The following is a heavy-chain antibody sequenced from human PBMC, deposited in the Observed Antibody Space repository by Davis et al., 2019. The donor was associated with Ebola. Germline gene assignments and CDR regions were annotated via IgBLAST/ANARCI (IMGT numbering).Heavy chain of an antibody. CDR1: GFTFSSYA. CDR3: AKGRVGLDAFDI. V-gene: IGHV3-74*01. CDR2: INSDGSST. Sequence: GESLKISCAASGFTFSSYAMSWVRQAPGKGLVWVSRINSDGSSTSYADSVKGRFTISRDNAKNSLYLQMNSLRAEDTAVYYCAKGRVGLDAFDIWGQGTMVTVSS. J-gene: IGHJ3*02. D-gene: IGHD1-26*01.